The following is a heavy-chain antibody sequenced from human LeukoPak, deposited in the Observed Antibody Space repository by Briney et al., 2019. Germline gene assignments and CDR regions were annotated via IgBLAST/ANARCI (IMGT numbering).Heavy chain of an antibody. CDR2: IIPIFGTA. D-gene: IGHD3-10*01. V-gene: IGHV1-69*05. CDR1: GGTFSSYA. Sequence: SVKVSCKASGGTFSSYAISWVRQAPGQGLEWMGGIIPIFGTANYAQKFQGRVTITTDESTSTAYMELSSLRPEDTAVYYCARSHGSGSYFLGYYMDVWGKGTTVTVSS. CDR3: ARSHGSGSYFLGYYMDV. J-gene: IGHJ6*03.